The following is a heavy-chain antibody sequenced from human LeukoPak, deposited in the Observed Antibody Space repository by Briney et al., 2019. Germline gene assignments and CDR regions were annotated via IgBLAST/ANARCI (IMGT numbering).Heavy chain of an antibody. J-gene: IGHJ2*01. CDR3: ASGRYYGGSSYWYFDL. D-gene: IGHD4-23*01. CDR1: VGTFSNYA. V-gene: IGHV1-69*05. Sequence: SVTVSFKSSVGTFSNYAFSWVGQAPGQGREGMGGHNTIFGTANYAQKFQGRVTITTDESTSTAYMELSSLRSEDTAVYSCASGRYYGGSSYWYFDLWGRGTLVTVSS. CDR2: HNTIFGTA.